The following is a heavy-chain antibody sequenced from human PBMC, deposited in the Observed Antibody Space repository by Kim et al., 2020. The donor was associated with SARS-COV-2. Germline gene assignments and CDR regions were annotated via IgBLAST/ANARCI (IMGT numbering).Heavy chain of an antibody. J-gene: IGHJ2*01. V-gene: IGHV4-38-2*02. D-gene: IGHD3-22*01. Sequence: SETLSLTCTVSGYSISSGYYWGWIRQPPGKGLEWIGSIYHSGSTYYNPSLKSRVTISVDTSKNQFSLKLSSVTAADTAVYYCATNDLYYYDSSGYYKDWYFDLWGRGTLVTVSS. CDR1: GYSISSGYY. CDR3: ATNDLYYYDSSGYYKDWYFDL. CDR2: IYHSGST.